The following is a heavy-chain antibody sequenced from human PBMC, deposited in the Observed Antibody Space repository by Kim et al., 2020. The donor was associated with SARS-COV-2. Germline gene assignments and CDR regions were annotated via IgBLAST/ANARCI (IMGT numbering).Heavy chain of an antibody. J-gene: IGHJ4*02. D-gene: IGHD1-26*01. CDR1: GFTFSSYA. CDR3: ARASQGGSYDY. Sequence: GGSLRLSCAASGFTFSSYAMHWVRQAPGKGLEWVAVISYDGSNKYYADSVKGRFTISRDNSKNTLYLQMNSLRAEDTAVYYCARASQGGSYDYWGQGTLVTVSS. V-gene: IGHV3-30*04. CDR2: ISYDGSNK.